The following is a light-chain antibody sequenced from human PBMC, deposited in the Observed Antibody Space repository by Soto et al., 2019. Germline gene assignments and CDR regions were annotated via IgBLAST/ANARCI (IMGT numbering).Light chain of an antibody. J-gene: IGLJ2*01. Sequence: QSVLTQPPSASGTPGQRVTISCSGSISNIGSNYVYWYQQFPGTAPKLLISRTNQRPSGVSDRFSGSKSGTSGSLAISGLRSEDEADYFCAAWDDSLSGPLFGGGTKLTVL. V-gene: IGLV1-47*01. CDR1: ISNIGSNY. CDR2: RTN. CDR3: AAWDDSLSGPL.